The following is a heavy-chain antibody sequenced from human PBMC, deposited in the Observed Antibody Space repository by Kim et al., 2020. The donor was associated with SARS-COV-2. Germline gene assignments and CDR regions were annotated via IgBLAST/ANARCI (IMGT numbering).Heavy chain of an antibody. J-gene: IGHJ5*02. CDR2: ISSSSSTI. D-gene: IGHD3-9*01. CDR1: GFTFSSYS. V-gene: IGHV3-48*02. CDR3: ARGYYDIFDGWFDP. Sequence: GGSLRLSCAASGFTFSSYSMNWVRQAPGKGLEWVSYISSSSSTIYYADSVKGRFTISRDNAKNSLYLQMNSLRDEDTAVYYCARGYYDIFDGWFDPWGQGTLVTVSS.